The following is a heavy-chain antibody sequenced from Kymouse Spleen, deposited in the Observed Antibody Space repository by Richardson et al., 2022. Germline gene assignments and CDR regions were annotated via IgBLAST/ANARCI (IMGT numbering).Heavy chain of an antibody. V-gene: IGHV4-4*02. CDR3: AREGGPYYDILTQNYYYYYGMDV. J-gene: IGHJ6*02. CDR1: GGSISSSNW. D-gene: IGHD3-9*01. Sequence: QVQLQESGPGLVKPSGTLSLTCAVSGGSISSSNWWSWVRQPPGKGLEWIGEIYHSGSTNYNPSLKSRVTISVDKSKNQFSLKLSSVTAADTAVYYCAREGGPYYDILTQNYYYYYGMDVWGQGTTVTVSS. CDR2: IYHSGST.